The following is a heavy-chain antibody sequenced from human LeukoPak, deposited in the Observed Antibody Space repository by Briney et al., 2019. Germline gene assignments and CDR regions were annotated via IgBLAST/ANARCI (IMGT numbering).Heavy chain of an antibody. J-gene: IGHJ4*02. CDR2: LQTGGNT. CDR3: ARDRPYGDLDGFDY. Sequence: PGGSLRLSCAASGFAVSGNFMSWVRQAPGKGLEWVSVLQTGGNTYYADSVKGRFTISRDNSKNTLYLQTNSLRAEDTAVYYCARDRPYGDLDGFDYWGQGTLVTVSS. D-gene: IGHD4-17*01. V-gene: IGHV3-66*01. CDR1: GFAVSGNF.